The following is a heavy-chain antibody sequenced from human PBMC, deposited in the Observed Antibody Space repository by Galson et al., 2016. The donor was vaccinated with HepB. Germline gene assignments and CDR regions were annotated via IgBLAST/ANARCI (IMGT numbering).Heavy chain of an antibody. J-gene: IGHJ5*02. CDR3: ARLVTSNSWYGWFDP. Sequence: SLRLSCAASGFSLSTYGVHWVRQAPGKGLEWVAVISYDGSNKYQADSVKGRFTISRDNAKNSLYLQMNSLRAEDTAVYYCARLVTSNSWYGWFDPWGQGTLVTVSS. CDR2: ISYDGSNK. V-gene: IGHV3-30*03. D-gene: IGHD6-13*01. CDR1: GFSLSTYG.